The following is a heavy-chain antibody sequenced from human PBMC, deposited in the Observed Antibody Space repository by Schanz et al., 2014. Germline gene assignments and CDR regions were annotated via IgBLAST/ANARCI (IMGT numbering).Heavy chain of an antibody. CDR2: INTGSNYI. D-gene: IGHD3-10*01. V-gene: IGHV3-11*05. CDR3: AKGRFGELSAFDI. CDR1: GFSFSDYY. Sequence: VQVVESGGGLVEPGGSLRLSCAASGFSFSDYYMSWIRQAPGKGLEWISFINTGSNYINYADSVKGRFTISRDNSKNTLYLQMNSLRAEDTAVYYCAKGRFGELSAFDIWGQGTMVTVSS. J-gene: IGHJ3*02.